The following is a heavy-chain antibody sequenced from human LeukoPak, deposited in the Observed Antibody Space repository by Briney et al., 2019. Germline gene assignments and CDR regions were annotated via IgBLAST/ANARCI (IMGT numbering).Heavy chain of an antibody. Sequence: PGGSLRLSCAASGFTFTSYNMNWVRQAPGKGLEWVSSITSSSSYIYYADSVKGRFTISRDNAKNSLYLQMNSLRFEDAAVYYCARTTEAHSWRTRYYDYYMDVWGKGTTVTVSS. CDR1: GFTFTSYN. CDR2: ITSSSSYI. CDR3: ARTTEAHSWRTRYYDYYMDV. V-gene: IGHV3-21*04. D-gene: IGHD6-13*01. J-gene: IGHJ6*03.